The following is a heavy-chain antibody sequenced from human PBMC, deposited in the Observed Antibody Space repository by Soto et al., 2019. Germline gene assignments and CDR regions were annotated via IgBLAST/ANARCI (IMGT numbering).Heavy chain of an antibody. D-gene: IGHD3-22*01. V-gene: IGHV4-34*01. Sequence: PSETLSLTCAVYGGSFSGYYWSWIRQPPGKGLEWIGEINHSGSTNYNPSLKSRVTISVDTSKNQFSLKLTSVTAADTAGYYCAKGRSRGGYSLSDPGGQGTLVPVSS. CDR1: GGSFSGYY. CDR3: AKGRSRGGYSLSDP. CDR2: INHSGST. J-gene: IGHJ5*02.